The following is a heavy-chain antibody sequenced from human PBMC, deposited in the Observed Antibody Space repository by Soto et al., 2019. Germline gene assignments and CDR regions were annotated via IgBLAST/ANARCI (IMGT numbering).Heavy chain of an antibody. CDR3: ARESEDLTSNFDY. J-gene: IGHJ4*02. Sequence: PVGSLRLSGAASGFTFTRYSMNWVRQAPWKGLEWVSSISSTTNYIYYGDSMKGRFTISRDNAKNSLYLEMNSLRAEDTAVYYCARESEDLTSNFDYWGQGTLVTVSS. V-gene: IGHV3-21*06. CDR1: GFTFTRYS. CDR2: ISSTTNYI.